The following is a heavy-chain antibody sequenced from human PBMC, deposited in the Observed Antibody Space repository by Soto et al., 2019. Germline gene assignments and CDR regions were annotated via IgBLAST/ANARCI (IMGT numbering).Heavy chain of an antibody. CDR1: EGCISGYY. Sequence: DTISQECGVGEGCISGYYWSCISQPPGKGLEWIGEINHSGSTNYNPSLKSRVTISVDTSKNQFSLKLSSVTAADTAVYYCARGRRVAAAFYYYYGMDVWGQGTTVTVSS. D-gene: IGHD6-13*01. CDR3: ARGRRVAAAFYYYYGMDV. V-gene: IGHV4-34*01. CDR2: INHSGST. J-gene: IGHJ6*02.